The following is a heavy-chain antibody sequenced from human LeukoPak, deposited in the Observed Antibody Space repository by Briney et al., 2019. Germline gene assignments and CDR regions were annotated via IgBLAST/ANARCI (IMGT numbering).Heavy chain of an antibody. CDR1: GYSISSGYY. J-gene: IGHJ4*02. CDR2: IYHSGST. CDR3: ARVTSRLGVCDY. Sequence: SETLSLTCSVSGYSISSGYYWGWIRQPPGKGLEWIGSIYHSGSTYYNPSLKSRVTISVDTSKNQFSLKLRSVTAADTAVYYCARVTSRLGVCDYWGQGSLVTVSS. V-gene: IGHV4-38-2*02. D-gene: IGHD2-8*01.